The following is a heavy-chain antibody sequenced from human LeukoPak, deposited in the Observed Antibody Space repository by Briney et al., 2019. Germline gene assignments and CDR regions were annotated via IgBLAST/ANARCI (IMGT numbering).Heavy chain of an antibody. D-gene: IGHD6-19*01. V-gene: IGHV3-23*01. Sequence: GGSLRLSCAASGFTFNSYAISWVRQAPERGLEWVSSISGSGGSTYYADSVKGRFTISRDNSRNTLYLQMSSLRAEDTAVYYCAKSHSVAVAGTYSTYYFDCWGQGTLVTVSS. CDR1: GFTFNSYA. CDR3: AKSHSVAVAGTYSTYYFDC. CDR2: ISGSGGST. J-gene: IGHJ4*02.